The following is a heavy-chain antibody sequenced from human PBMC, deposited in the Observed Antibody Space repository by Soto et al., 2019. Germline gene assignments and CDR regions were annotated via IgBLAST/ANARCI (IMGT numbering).Heavy chain of an antibody. Sequence: QVQLVQSGADVKKPGASVRVSCKASGYTFTDYGITWVRQAPGQGLEWMGWISAKNGDTNLAQKFRGRVTLTTDTSTGTAYTDLRSLTPDDTAVYYCARDPPETPSDYWGQGTLVTVSS. CDR1: GYTFTDYG. J-gene: IGHJ4*02. CDR3: ARDPPETPSDY. CDR2: ISAKNGDT. V-gene: IGHV1-18*01.